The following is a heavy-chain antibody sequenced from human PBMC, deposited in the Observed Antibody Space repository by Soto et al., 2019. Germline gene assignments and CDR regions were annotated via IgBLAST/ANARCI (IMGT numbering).Heavy chain of an antibody. Sequence: ASVKVSCKASGYTLTDYYVHWVRQAPGQGLEWMGWINPNSGGTKYAQKFQGRATMTRDTSISTAYMDLSRLRSDDTAVYYCATPPFAQSTAMFDYWGQGTLVTVSA. CDR3: ATPPFAQSTAMFDY. CDR1: GYTLTDYY. CDR2: INPNSGGT. D-gene: IGHD5-18*01. J-gene: IGHJ4*02. V-gene: IGHV1-2*02.